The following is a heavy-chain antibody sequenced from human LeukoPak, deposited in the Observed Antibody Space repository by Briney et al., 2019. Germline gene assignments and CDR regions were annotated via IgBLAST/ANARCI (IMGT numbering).Heavy chain of an antibody. CDR3: AQSYSSSRGSYFDY. CDR1: GFTFSTYA. CDR2: ISGIGVST. D-gene: IGHD6-6*01. Sequence: GGALRLSCAASGFTFSTYAMSWGRQAPGEGVEGVSNISGIGVSTLYADSVKGGFTISRDNAKKTLYMQMNSVRAEEKGVYYCAQSYSSSRGSYFDYWGQGTLVTVSS. V-gene: IGHV3-23*01. J-gene: IGHJ4*02.